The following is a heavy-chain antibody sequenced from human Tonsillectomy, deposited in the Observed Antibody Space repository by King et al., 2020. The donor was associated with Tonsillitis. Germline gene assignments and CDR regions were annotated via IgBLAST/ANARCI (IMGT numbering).Heavy chain of an antibody. CDR2: ISGGGDRT. Sequence: DVQLVESGGGLVQPGGSLRVSCPASGFTFSSCAMTWVRQAPGKGLEWVSSISGGGDRTYYADSVEGRFTISRDNSKNTLYLQMNSLRAEDTAVYYCAKGNKWVTMVRGVIPFDYWGQGTLVTVSS. V-gene: IGHV3-23*04. D-gene: IGHD3-10*01. CDR1: GFTFSSCA. J-gene: IGHJ4*02. CDR3: AKGNKWVTMVRGVIPFDY.